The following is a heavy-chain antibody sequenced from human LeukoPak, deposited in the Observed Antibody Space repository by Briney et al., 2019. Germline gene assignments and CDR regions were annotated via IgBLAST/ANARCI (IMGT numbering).Heavy chain of an antibody. V-gene: IGHV3-48*03. J-gene: IGHJ4*02. CDR3: AGGRGDYVWGSYRYGEFDY. Sequence: GGSLRLSCAASGFTFSSYEMNWVRQAPGKGLEWVSYISSSGSTIYYADSVKGRFTISRDNAKNSLYLQMNSLRAADTAVYYCAGGRGDYVWGSYRYGEFDYWGQGTLVTVSS. CDR1: GFTFSSYE. D-gene: IGHD3-16*02. CDR2: ISSSGSTI.